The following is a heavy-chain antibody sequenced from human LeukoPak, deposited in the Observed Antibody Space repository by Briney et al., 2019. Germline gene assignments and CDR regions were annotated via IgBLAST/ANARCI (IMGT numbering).Heavy chain of an antibody. CDR1: GFRSDEYG. V-gene: IGHV3-20*04. D-gene: IGHD5-24*01. J-gene: IGHJ6*03. CDR3: ARLRGAQFYFYYYLDV. CDR2: INWDGDSI. Sequence: GGSLRLSCAASGFRSDEYGMSWVRHPPGKGLEWVSGINWDGDSIGYAESVKGRFTITRDNDKSSLYLQMNSLRAEDTALYYCARLRGAQFYFYYYLDVWGKGTTVTVSS.